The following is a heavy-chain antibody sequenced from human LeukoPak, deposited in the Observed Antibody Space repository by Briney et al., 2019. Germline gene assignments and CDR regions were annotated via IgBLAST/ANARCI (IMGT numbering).Heavy chain of an antibody. CDR1: GFTFSSYW. CDR2: IDSNGIST. Sequence: GGSLRLSCAASGFTFSSYWMHWVRQAPGKGLVWVSRIDSNGISTTYVDSVKGRFTISRDNAKKTLYLQMNSLRAEDTAVYYCARDRTAWFGDLLIGYGMDVWGQGTTVTVSS. CDR3: ARDRTAWFGDLLIGYGMDV. V-gene: IGHV3-74*03. J-gene: IGHJ6*02. D-gene: IGHD3-10*01.